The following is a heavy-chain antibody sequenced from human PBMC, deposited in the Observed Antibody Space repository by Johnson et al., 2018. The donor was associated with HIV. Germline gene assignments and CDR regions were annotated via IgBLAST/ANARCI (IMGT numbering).Heavy chain of an antibody. D-gene: IGHD2-2*01. CDR1: GFTFDDYG. CDR2: INWNGGST. V-gene: IGHV3-20*04. CDR3: ARVGEYCSSTSCSGAFDI. J-gene: IGHJ3*02. Sequence: VQLVESGGGVVQPGRSLRLSCAASGFTFDDYGMSWVRQAPGKGLEWVSGINWNGGSTGYADSVKGRFTISRDNAKNSLYLQMNSLRAEDTALYYCARVGEYCSSTSCSGAFDIWGQGTMVTVSS.